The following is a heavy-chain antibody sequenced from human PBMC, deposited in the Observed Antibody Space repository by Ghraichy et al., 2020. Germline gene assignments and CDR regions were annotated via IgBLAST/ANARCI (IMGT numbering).Heavy chain of an antibody. CDR2: IYSGGST. CDR3: ARGREGSISYFDY. J-gene: IGHJ4*02. Sequence: GGLRLSCAASGFTVSSNYMSWVRQAPGKGLEWVSIIYSGGSTYYADSVKGRFTISRDNSKNTLYLQMNSLRAEDTAVYYCARGREGSISYFDYWGQGTLVTVSS. CDR1: GFTVSSNY. V-gene: IGHV3-66*01. D-gene: IGHD5-24*01.